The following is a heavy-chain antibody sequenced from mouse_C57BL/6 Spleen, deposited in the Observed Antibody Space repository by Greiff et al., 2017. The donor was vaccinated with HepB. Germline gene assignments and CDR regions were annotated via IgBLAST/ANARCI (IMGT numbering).Heavy chain of an antibody. Sequence: EVHLVESGGDLVKPGGSLKLSCAASGFTFSSYGMSWVRQTPDKRLEWVATISSGGSYTYYPDSVKGRFTISRDNAKNTLYLQMSSLKSEDTAMYYCARAGLLRKGYFDVWGTGTTVTVSS. V-gene: IGHV5-6*01. J-gene: IGHJ1*03. CDR3: ARAGLLRKGYFDV. CDR1: GFTFSSYG. CDR2: ISSGGSYT. D-gene: IGHD1-1*01.